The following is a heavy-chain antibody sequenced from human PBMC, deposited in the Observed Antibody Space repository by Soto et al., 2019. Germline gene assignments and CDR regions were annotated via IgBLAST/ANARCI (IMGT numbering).Heavy chain of an antibody. J-gene: IGHJ4*02. V-gene: IGHV3-48*03. CDR3: ARGYCTSSACHWNFDY. CDR1: GFTFSSYE. D-gene: IGHD2-8*02. CDR2: ITSTGSTR. Sequence: LRLSCAASGFTFSSYEMNWVRQAPGKGLEWVSDITSTGSTRYYADSVKGRFTISRDNAKNSLYLQMNSLRAEDTAVYYCARGYCTSSACHWNFDYWGQGTLVTVSS.